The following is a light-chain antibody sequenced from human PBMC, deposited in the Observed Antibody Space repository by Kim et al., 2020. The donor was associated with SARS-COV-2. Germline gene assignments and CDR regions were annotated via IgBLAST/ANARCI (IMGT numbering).Light chain of an antibody. CDR2: AAS. CDR1: QRISTY. Sequence: ASVGDRVTIPCQASQRISTYVNWYQQKPGKAPKVLIYAASNLQSGVPSRFSGGGSGTDFTLTISSLQPEDFATYSCQQTYNTPWTFGQGTKVDIK. V-gene: IGKV1-39*01. J-gene: IGKJ1*01. CDR3: QQTYNTPWT.